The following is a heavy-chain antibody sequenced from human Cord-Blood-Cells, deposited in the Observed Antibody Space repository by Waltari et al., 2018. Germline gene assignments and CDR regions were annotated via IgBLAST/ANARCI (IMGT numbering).Heavy chain of an antibody. J-gene: IGHJ3*02. CDR1: GGSIRSYY. V-gene: IGHV4-59*01. CDR2: IYYSGST. D-gene: IGHD3-10*01. Sequence: QVQLQESGPGLVKPSETLSLTCTVSGGSIRSYYWRWIRQPPGQGLEWIGYIYYSGSTNYNPSLKSRVTISVDTSKNQFSLKLSSVTAADTAVYYCARGLYYYGSGSYYNGAGAFDIWGQGTMVTVSS. CDR3: ARGLYYYGSGSYYNGAGAFDI.